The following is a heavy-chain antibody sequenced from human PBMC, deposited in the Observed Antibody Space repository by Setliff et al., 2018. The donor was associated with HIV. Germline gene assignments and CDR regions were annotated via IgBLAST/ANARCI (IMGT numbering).Heavy chain of an antibody. V-gene: IGHV4-34*01. CDR3: ARGRDDYNYDPFDI. CDR2: IHHSGST. CDR1: GGSFSGYY. J-gene: IGHJ3*02. Sequence: PSETLSLTCAVYGGSFSGYYWGWIRQPPGKGLEWIGSIHHSGSTYYNPSLRSRVTISVDTSKNQFSLKLSSVTAADTAVYYCARGRDDYNYDPFDIWGQGTMVTVSS. D-gene: IGHD4-4*01.